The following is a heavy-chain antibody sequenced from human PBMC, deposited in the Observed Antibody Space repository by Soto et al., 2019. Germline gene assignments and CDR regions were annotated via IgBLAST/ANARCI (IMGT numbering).Heavy chain of an antibody. D-gene: IGHD3-16*01. J-gene: IGHJ4*02. CDR3: AKDNGNYGSGTFAH. V-gene: IGHV4-30-4*08. CDR1: GGSISGDYY. CDR2: IYYSGSS. Sequence: PSETLSLTCSVSGGSISGDYYWSWIRQSPEKGLEWIGYIYYSGSSYSNPALQSRLSMSLDTSKNQFSLKLRSVTAEDTAVYYCAKDNGNYGSGTFAHWGPGTLVTVSS.